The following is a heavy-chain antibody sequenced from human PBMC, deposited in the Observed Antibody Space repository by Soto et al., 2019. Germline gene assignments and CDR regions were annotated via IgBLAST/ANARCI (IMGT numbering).Heavy chain of an antibody. CDR3: ARTLVGATPADY. J-gene: IGHJ4*02. CDR2: INAGNGNT. CDR1: GYTFTSYA. V-gene: IGHV1-3*01. Sequence: QVQLVQSEAEVKKPGASVKVSCKASGYTFTSYAMHWVRQAPGQRLEWMGWINAGNGNTKYSQKFQGRVTITRDTFARTAYMELSSLRTEDTAVYYCARTLVGATPADYWGQGTLVTVSS. D-gene: IGHD1-26*01.